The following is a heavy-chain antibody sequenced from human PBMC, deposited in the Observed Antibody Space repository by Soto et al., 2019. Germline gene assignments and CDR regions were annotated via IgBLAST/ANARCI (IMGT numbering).Heavy chain of an antibody. Sequence: QLQLQESGPGLVKPSETLSLTCTVSGGSISSSSYYWGWIRQPPGKGLEWIGSIYYSGSTYYNPSLKSRVTISVDTSKNQFSLKLSSVTAADTAVYYCATQTTVTPYFNWFDPWGQGTLVTVSS. CDR2: IYYSGST. CDR1: GGSISSSSYY. V-gene: IGHV4-39*01. CDR3: ATQTTVTPYFNWFDP. J-gene: IGHJ5*02. D-gene: IGHD4-17*01.